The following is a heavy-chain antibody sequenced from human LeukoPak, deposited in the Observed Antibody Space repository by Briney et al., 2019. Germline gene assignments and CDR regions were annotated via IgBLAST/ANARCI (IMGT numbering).Heavy chain of an antibody. J-gene: IGHJ3*02. V-gene: IGHV4-61*05. D-gene: IGHD1-14*01. CDR2: IYYSGST. Sequence: SETLSLTCTVSGGSISSSSYYWGWIRQPPGKGLEWIGYIYYSGSTNYNPSLKSRVTISVDTSKNQFSLKLSSVTAADTAVYYCARPTGDAFDIWGQGTMVTVSS. CDR3: ARPTGDAFDI. CDR1: GGSISSSSYY.